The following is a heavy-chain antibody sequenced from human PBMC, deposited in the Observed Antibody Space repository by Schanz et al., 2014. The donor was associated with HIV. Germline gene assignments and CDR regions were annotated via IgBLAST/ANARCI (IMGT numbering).Heavy chain of an antibody. D-gene: IGHD2-2*02. V-gene: IGHV1-69*01. CDR2: IIPIFGTA. J-gene: IGHJ6*02. Sequence: QLPLAQSGAEVKKPGSSVKVSCKASGGSFSSYAINWVRQAPGQGLEWMGGIIPIFGTANYAQKFQGRVTITADESTSTAYMDLSSLRSEDTAVYYCARRRSEIVPAAIVLHYYYGFDVWGQGTTVTVS. CDR3: ARRRSEIVPAAIVLHYYYGFDV. CDR1: GGSFSSYA.